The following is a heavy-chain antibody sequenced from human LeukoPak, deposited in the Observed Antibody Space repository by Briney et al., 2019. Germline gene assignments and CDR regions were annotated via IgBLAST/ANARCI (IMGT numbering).Heavy chain of an antibody. CDR2: ISSSGSTI. J-gene: IGHJ4*02. Sequence: GGSLRLSCAASGFTFSDYYMSWIRQAPGKGLEWVSYISSSGSTIYYADSVKGRFTISRDNAENSPYLQMNSLRAEDTAVYYCARTASFVVVTAILDYWGQGTLVTVSS. CDR1: GFTFSDYY. D-gene: IGHD2-21*02. V-gene: IGHV3-11*01. CDR3: ARTASFVVVTAILDY.